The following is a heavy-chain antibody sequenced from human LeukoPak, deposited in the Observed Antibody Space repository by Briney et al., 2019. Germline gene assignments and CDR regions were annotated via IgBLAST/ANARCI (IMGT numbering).Heavy chain of an antibody. CDR3: ARLTTSGDYYYYGMDV. J-gene: IGHJ6*02. CDR2: IIPTFGTA. D-gene: IGHD1-1*01. CDR1: GGTFSSYA. Sequence: EASVKVSCKASGGTFSSYAISWVRQAPGQGLEWMGGIIPTFGTANYAQKFQGRVAITADESTSTAYMELSSLRSEDTAVYYCARLTTSGDYYYYGMDVWGQGTTVTVSS. V-gene: IGHV1-69*01.